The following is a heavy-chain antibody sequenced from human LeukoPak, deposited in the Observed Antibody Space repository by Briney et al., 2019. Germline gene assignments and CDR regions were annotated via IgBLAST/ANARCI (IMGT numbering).Heavy chain of an antibody. D-gene: IGHD3-3*01. J-gene: IGHJ4*02. Sequence: SETLSLTCAAYGGSFSGYYWSWIRQPPGKGLEWIGEINNSGGTNYNASLKSRVTISVDTSKNQFSLKLSSVTAADTAVYYCARLGVRDYDFWSGYPKLFDYWGQGTLVTVSS. CDR1: GGSFSGYY. CDR3: ARLGVRDYDFWSGYPKLFDY. CDR2: INNSGGT. V-gene: IGHV4-34*01.